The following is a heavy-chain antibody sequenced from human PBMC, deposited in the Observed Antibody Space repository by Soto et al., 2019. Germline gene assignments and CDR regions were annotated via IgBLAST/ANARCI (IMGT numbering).Heavy chain of an antibody. CDR2: IWYDGSNK. J-gene: IGHJ6*03. CDR1: SSYY. V-gene: IGHV3-33*01. D-gene: IGHD2-2*01. Sequence: SSYYWGWIRQPPGKGLEWVAVIWYDGSNKYYADSVKGRFTISRDNSKNTLYLQMNSLRAEDTAVYYCARVAGSTLITYYYYYMDVWGKGTTVTVSS. CDR3: ARVAGSTLITYYYYYMDV.